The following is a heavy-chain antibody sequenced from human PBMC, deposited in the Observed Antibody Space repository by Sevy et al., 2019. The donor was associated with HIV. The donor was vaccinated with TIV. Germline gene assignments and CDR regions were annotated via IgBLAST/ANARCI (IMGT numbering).Heavy chain of an antibody. CDR1: GFTFDDHT. CDR3: AKDSASGGGGAYYFDY. Sequence: GGSLRLSCAASGFTFDDHTMHWVRQPPGKGLEWVSLISWDGGSTYYADSVKGRFTISRDNSKNSLFLQMNSLGAEDTALYYCAKDSASGGGGAYYFDYWGQGTLVTVSS. D-gene: IGHD3-16*01. CDR2: ISWDGGST. V-gene: IGHV3-43*01. J-gene: IGHJ4*02.